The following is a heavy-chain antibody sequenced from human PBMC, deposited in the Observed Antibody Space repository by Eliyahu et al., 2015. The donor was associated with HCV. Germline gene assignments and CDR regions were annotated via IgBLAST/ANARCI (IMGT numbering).Heavy chain of an antibody. J-gene: IGHJ5*02. CDR3: ASGGGGIAVAGTGGWFDP. V-gene: IGHV4-59*01. Sequence: QVQLQESGPGLVKPSETLSLTRTVSGGXITTYYWSWIRQPPGKGLEWIGXIHYSGSTNSNPSLKSRVTISVXTSKNQFSLKLTSVTAADTAVYYCASGGGGIAVAGTGGWFDPWGQGTLVTVSS. CDR1: GGXITTYY. D-gene: IGHD6-19*01. CDR2: IHYSGST.